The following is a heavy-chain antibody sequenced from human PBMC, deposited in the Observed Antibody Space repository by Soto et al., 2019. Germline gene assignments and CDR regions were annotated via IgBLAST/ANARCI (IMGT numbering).Heavy chain of an antibody. CDR2: ISGSDRST. D-gene: IGHD3-3*01. CDR3: AKYRSFDTILGSLAY. CDR1: GFTFSSYA. Sequence: EGSLRLSCVVSGFTFSSYAMSWVRQAPGKGLEWVSGISGSDRSTYYADSVKGRFTISRDNSKNTLYLQMNSLRAEDTALYYCAKYRSFDTILGSLAYCGRGSLVPVSS. V-gene: IGHV3-23*01. J-gene: IGHJ4*02.